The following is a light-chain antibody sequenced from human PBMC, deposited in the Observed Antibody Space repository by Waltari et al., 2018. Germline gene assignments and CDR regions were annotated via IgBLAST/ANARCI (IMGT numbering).Light chain of an antibody. J-gene: IGKJ2*03. CDR3: QHYYDNPYS. CDR1: QNLYSN. Sequence: IQMTQSPSALSASVGDRVTISCRASQNLYSNLAWYQQKPGKAPKLLIYAASSLQSGSPSRFSGSGSGTDFTLTISSLQPEDSAAYYCQHYYDNPYSFGQGTKVEIK. V-gene: IGKV1-6*01. CDR2: AAS.